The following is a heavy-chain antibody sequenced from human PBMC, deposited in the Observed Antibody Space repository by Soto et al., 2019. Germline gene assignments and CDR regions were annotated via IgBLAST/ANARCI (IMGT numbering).Heavy chain of an antibody. J-gene: IGHJ4*02. D-gene: IGHD3-10*01. V-gene: IGHV4-31*03. Sequence: QVQLQESGPGLVKPSQTLSLTCTVSGGSITSGGYCWTWIRQHPVKGLEWMGHIYYSGSTSYNPSLKSRVTISKDKSKNQFSLKRTSVTAADTAVYYCARDGDYFGSGSPPLLSRWGQGTLVTVSS. CDR1: GGSITSGGYC. CDR3: ARDGDYFGSGSPPLLSR. CDR2: IYYSGST.